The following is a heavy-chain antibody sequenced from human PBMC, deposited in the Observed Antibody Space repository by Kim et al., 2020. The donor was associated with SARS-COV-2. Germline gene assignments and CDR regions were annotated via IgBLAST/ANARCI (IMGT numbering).Heavy chain of an antibody. J-gene: IGHJ4*02. CDR1: RASITSDYY. Sequence: SETLSLTCTVSRASITSDYYWGWIRQSPGKDLEWIVGIYYKGTTYYNPSLKSRVTTSVDTSKNQFSLNLSSVTAADTAVYYCATIVSWGLWFTYFDYWGQGTLVTVSS. CDR2: IYYKGTT. D-gene: IGHD3-10*01. V-gene: IGHV4-39*01. CDR3: ATIVSWGLWFTYFDY.